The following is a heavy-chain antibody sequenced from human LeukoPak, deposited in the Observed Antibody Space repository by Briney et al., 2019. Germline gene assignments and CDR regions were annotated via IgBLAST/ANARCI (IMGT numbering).Heavy chain of an antibody. CDR2: VHDDGDTK. D-gene: IGHD3-3*01. V-gene: IGHV3-33*01. J-gene: IGHJ4*02. Sequence: RTSLRLSCTTSGFTFSSYYMHWVRQAPGKGLEWVAVVHDDGDTKYYVDSVKGRFTIPRDNSKNTLYLQMSTLRDEDTAIYYCATGSGHYYDRWGQGTLVTVSS. CDR3: ATGSGHYYDR. CDR1: GFTFSSYY.